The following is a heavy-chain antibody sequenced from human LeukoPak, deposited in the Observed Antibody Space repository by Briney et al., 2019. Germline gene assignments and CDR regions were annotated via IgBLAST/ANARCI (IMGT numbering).Heavy chain of an antibody. D-gene: IGHD6-19*01. J-gene: IGHJ4*02. CDR1: GDSISNYY. CDR3: ARAEKAVTGTLDS. CDR2: MYNRGST. V-gene: IGHV4-59*01. Sequence: SETLSLTCTVSGDSISNYYGSGIRQSPGKDLEGIGYMYNRGSTIHNPSLKSRVTISTDTSKNQFSLRLTSVTAADTAVYYCARAEKAVTGTLDSWGQGTLITVSS.